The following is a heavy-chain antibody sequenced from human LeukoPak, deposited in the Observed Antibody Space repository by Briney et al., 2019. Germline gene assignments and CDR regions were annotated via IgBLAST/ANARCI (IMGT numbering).Heavy chain of an antibody. J-gene: IGHJ4*02. CDR3: TTEVAGPYYFDN. Sequence: GGSLRLSCAASGFTLSNAWMGWVRQAPGKGLEWVGRIKSKTDGGTTDYAAPAKGRLTISRDDSQNTVYLQMSSLKSEDTAVYFCTTEVAGPYYFDNWGQGTLVTVSS. D-gene: IGHD6-19*01. V-gene: IGHV3-15*01. CDR1: GFTLSNAW. CDR2: IKSKTDGGTT.